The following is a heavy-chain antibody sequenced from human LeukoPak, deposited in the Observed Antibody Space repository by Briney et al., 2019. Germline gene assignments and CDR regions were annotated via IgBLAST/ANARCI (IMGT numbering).Heavy chain of an antibody. CDR1: GFPFSDYY. CDR2: ISSTGNTK. J-gene: IGHJ3*02. Sequence: GGSLTLSCVASGFPFSDYYMSWLRQAPGKGLEWVSYISSTGNTKYPADSVTGRFTISRDNAKNSLYLQMNSLRAEDTAVYYCARDVWFGELRDDAFDIWGQGTMVTVSS. CDR3: ARDVWFGELRDDAFDI. V-gene: IGHV3-11*01. D-gene: IGHD3-10*01.